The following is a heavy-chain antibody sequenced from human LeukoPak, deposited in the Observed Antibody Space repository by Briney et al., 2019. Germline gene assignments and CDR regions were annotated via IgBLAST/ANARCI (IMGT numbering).Heavy chain of an antibody. CDR1: GFTFSDSY. V-gene: IGHV3-11*04. CDR2: ISSSSSTI. Sequence: GGSLRLSCAASGFTFSDSYMSWIRQVPGKGLEWVSYISSSSSTIYYADSVKGRFTISRDNAKNSLHLQMNSLRAEDTAVYYCARGAAVAGTFDYWGQGTLVTVSS. J-gene: IGHJ4*02. D-gene: IGHD6-19*01. CDR3: ARGAAVAGTFDY.